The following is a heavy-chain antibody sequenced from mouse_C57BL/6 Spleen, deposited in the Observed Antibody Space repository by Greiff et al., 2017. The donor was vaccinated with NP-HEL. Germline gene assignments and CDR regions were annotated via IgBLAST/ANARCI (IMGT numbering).Heavy chain of an antibody. CDR1: GYTFTSYS. Sequence: QVQLQQSGAELARPGASVKMSCKASGYTFTSYSMHWVKQRPGQGLEWIGYINPSSGYTKYNQKFKDKATLTADKSSSTAYMQLSSLTSEDSAVYFCARDVSSFAYWGQGTLVTVSA. CDR3: ARDVSSFAY. CDR2: INPSSGYT. J-gene: IGHJ3*01. V-gene: IGHV1-4*01. D-gene: IGHD2-12*01.